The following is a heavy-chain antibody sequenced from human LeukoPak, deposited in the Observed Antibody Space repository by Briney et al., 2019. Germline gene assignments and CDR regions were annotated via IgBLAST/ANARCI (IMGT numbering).Heavy chain of an antibody. CDR2: ISRDGGST. CDR1: GFTFSSYA. J-gene: IGHJ4*02. D-gene: IGHD3-22*01. Sequence: GGSLRLSCAASGFTFSSYAMHWVRQAPGKGLEYVSAISRDGGSTYYANSVKGRFTISRDNSKNTLYLQMGSLRAEDMAVYYCARAIHSSGYPPVDYWGQGTLVTVSS. CDR3: ARAIHSSGYPPVDY. V-gene: IGHV3-64*01.